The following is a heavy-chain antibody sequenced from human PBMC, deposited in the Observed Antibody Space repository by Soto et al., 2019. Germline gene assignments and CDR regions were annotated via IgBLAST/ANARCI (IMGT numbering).Heavy chain of an antibody. D-gene: IGHD2-8*01. CDR3: VRRTNSYWYVDL. CDR2: IYPGDSDT. J-gene: IGHJ2*01. V-gene: IGHV5-51*03. CDR1: GYSFTSSW. Sequence: EVQLVQSGAEVKKPGESLKISCKGSGYSFTSSWIGWVRQMPGKGLEWMGIIYPGDSDTRYSPSFQGQVTISADKSISTAYLPWSTLKASDPAMYYCVRRTNSYWYVDLWGRGTLVTVSS.